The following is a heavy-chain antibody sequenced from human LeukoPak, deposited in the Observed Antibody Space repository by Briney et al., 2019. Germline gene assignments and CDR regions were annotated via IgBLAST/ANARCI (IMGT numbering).Heavy chain of an antibody. CDR2: INPNSGGT. V-gene: IGHV1-2*02. J-gene: IGHJ6*03. CDR3: ALFGHCGGDCYSVNYYYYYYMDV. D-gene: IGHD2-21*01. Sequence: GASVKVSCKASGYTFTGYYMHWVRQAPGQGLEWMGLINPNSGGTNYAQKFQGRVTMTRDTSISTAYMELSRLRSDDTAVYYCALFGHCGGDCYSVNYYYYYYMDVWGKGTTVTVSS. CDR1: GYTFTGYY.